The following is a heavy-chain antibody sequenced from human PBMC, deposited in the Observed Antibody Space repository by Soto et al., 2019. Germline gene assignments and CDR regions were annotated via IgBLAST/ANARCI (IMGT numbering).Heavy chain of an antibody. J-gene: IGHJ5*02. D-gene: IGHD1-26*01. CDR3: ASTSSGSP. CDR2: ISHSGGT. CDR1: GGSFSGYY. Sequence: SETLSLTCAVYGGSFSGYYWSWIRQPPGKGLEWIGEISHSGGTNYNPSLKSRVTISVDTSKNQFSLKLSSVTAADTAVYYCASTSSGSPWGQGTLVTVSS. V-gene: IGHV4-34*01.